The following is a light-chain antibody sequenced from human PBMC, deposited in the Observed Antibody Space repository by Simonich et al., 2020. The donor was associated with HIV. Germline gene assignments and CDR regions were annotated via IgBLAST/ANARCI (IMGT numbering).Light chain of an antibody. V-gene: IGKV2-28*01. J-gene: IGKJ3*01. Sequence: DIVMTQSPLSLPVTPGEPASISCGSSQRLLHCNEYTYLDWYLQKPWQSPQLLFYLGSNRSSGVPDRFSGRGSGSEYTLRISRVEAEDVGVYYCMQTLQTRTFGPGTKVDIK. CDR2: LGS. CDR3: MQTLQTRT. CDR1: QRLLHCNEYTY.